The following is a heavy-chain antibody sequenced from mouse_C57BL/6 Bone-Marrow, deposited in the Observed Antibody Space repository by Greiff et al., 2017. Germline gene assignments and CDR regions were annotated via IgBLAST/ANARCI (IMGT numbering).Heavy chain of an antibody. CDR2: IHPGSGST. D-gene: IGHD1-1*01. CDR1: GYTFTSYW. V-gene: IGHV1-64*01. CDR3: GHYYGSIWYYAIDY. J-gene: IGHJ4*01. Sequence: QVQLQQPGAELVKPGASVKLSCKASGYTFTSYWMHWVKQRPGQGLEWIGLIHPGSGSTNYNEKFKSKATLTVDTSSSTAYMHLSSLTSEDSAVYVCGHYYGSIWYYAIDYWGQGTSVTVSS.